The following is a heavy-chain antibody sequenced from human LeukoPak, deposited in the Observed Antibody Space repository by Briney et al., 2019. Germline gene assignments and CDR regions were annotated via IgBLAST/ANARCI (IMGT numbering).Heavy chain of an antibody. V-gene: IGHV3-74*01. CDR2: INNDGSDT. D-gene: IGHD4-11*01. CDR1: GFTFTNYW. J-gene: IGHJ6*03. Sequence: PGGSLRLSCEASGFTFTNYWIHWVRQAPGKGLEWVSRINNDGSDTIFADSVRGRFTTSRDNSKNTLYLQMNSLRAEDTAVYYCASGGYSHNMDVWGKGTTVTVSS. CDR3: ASGGYSHNMDV.